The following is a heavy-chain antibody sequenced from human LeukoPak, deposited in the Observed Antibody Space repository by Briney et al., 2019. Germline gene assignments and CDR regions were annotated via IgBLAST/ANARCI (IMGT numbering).Heavy chain of an antibody. V-gene: IGHV4-4*07. J-gene: IGHJ6*03. CDR2: IYTSGST. CDR1: GGSISSYY. Sequence: PSETLSLTSTVSGGSISSYYWSWIRQPAGKGLEWIGRIYTSGSTNYNPSLKSRVTMSVDTSKNQFSLKLSSVTAADTAVYYCARAIGYCSSTSCSYYYYYYMDVWGKGTTVTVSS. CDR3: ARAIGYCSSTSCSYYYYYYMDV. D-gene: IGHD2-2*01.